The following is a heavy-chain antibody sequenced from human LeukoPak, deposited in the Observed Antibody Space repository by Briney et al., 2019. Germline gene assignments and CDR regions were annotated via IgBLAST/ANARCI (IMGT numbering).Heavy chain of an antibody. CDR3: AKKIRAGIAVADTLSPFDY. CDR1: GFTFSSYA. Sequence: GGSLRLSCAASGFTFSSYAMSWVRQAPGTGLEWVSTISGSGVSTYYADSVRGRFTISRDNSKNTLYLQMNSLRAEDTAVYYCAKKIRAGIAVADTLSPFDYWGQGTLVTVSS. J-gene: IGHJ4*02. D-gene: IGHD6-19*01. V-gene: IGHV3-23*01. CDR2: ISGSGVST.